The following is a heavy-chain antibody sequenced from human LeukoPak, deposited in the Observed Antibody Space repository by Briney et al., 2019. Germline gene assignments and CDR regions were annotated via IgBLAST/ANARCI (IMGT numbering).Heavy chain of an antibody. Sequence: SETLSLTCTLSGGSINNYYWSWIRQPPGKGLEWVGYIFDNGNTNYNTSLESRVTISLDTSKNQFSLKLSSVTAADTAVYYCARARYYYGHYFDYWGQGTLVTVSS. CDR2: IFDNGNT. D-gene: IGHD3-10*01. J-gene: IGHJ4*02. CDR1: GGSINNYY. CDR3: ARARYYYGHYFDY. V-gene: IGHV4-59*01.